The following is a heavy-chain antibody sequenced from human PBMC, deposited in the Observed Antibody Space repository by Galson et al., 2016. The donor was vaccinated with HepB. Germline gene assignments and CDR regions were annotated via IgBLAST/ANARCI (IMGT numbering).Heavy chain of an antibody. D-gene: IGHD2-2*01. CDR2: IYAGDSDT. Sequence: QSGAEVKKHGESLTISCKASGYTFTDYWIGWLRLVPGKGQEWLGIIYAGDSDTRNNPSFICRVSISGDKSISTSYVQWSSLRASDSAMYYCARLFCTGTNCAYPRGFDSWGQGTLVTVSS. CDR1: GYTFTDYW. V-gene: IGHV5-51*01. J-gene: IGHJ4*02. CDR3: ARLFCTGTNCAYPRGFDS.